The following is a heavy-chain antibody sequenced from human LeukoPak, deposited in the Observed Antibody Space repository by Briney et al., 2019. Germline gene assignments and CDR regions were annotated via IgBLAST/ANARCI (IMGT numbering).Heavy chain of an antibody. D-gene: IGHD3-22*01. V-gene: IGHV3-74*01. Sequence: GGSLRLSCAASGFTLSSYSMNWVRQAPGKGLEWVSRINSDGSSTSYADSVKGRFTISRDNAKNTLYLQMNSLRAEDTAVYYCAREGYYDSSGYNKKAFDYWGQGTLVTVSS. CDR3: AREGYYDSSGYNKKAFDY. J-gene: IGHJ4*02. CDR1: GFTLSSYS. CDR2: INSDGSST.